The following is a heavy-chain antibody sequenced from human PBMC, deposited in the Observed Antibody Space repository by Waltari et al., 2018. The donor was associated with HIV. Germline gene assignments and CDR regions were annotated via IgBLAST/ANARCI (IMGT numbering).Heavy chain of an antibody. V-gene: IGHV5-51*01. Sequence: EVQLVQSGPEVKKPGESLKISCKASGDTFYSNWIGWVRQMPGKGLEWMGIIFPSDSDTRYSPSFQGQVTIAADRSTATAYLEWRSLKASDTATYYCVRRPSGRAFDYWGQGTLVTVSS. CDR3: VRRPSGRAFDY. CDR1: GDTFYSNW. CDR2: IFPSDSDT. J-gene: IGHJ4*02.